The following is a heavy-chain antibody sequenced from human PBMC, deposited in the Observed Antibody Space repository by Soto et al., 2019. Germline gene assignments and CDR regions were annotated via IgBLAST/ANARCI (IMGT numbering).Heavy chain of an antibody. Sequence: PGESLKISCKGSGYSFTSYWISWVRQMPGKGLEWMGRIDPSDSYTNYSPSFQGHVTISADKSISTAYLQWSSLKASDTAMYYCARVRSYGAYYYGMDVWGQGTTVTVSS. CDR1: GYSFTSYW. CDR3: ARVRSYGAYYYGMDV. J-gene: IGHJ6*02. D-gene: IGHD1-26*01. CDR2: IDPSDSYT. V-gene: IGHV5-10-1*01.